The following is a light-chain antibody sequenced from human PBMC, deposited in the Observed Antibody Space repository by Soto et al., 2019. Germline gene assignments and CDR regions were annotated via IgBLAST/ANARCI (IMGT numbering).Light chain of an antibody. V-gene: IGLV2-8*01. CDR1: SSDVGGYNY. CDR3: SSYADSNIAV. CDR2: EVN. Sequence: QSALTQPPSASGSPGHSVTISCTGTSSDVGGYNYVSWYQQHPGKAPKLMIYEVNKRPSGVPDRFSGSKSGNTASLTVSGLQAEDEADYYCSSYADSNIAVFGGGTKLTVL. J-gene: IGLJ2*01.